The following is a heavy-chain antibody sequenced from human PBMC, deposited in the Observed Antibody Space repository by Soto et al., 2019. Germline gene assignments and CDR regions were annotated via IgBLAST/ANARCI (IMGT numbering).Heavy chain of an antibody. CDR2: IYYSGST. CDR1: GGSVSSYY. CDR3: ARAELGYCSGGSCADAFDI. Sequence: SETLSRTCNVSGGSVSSYYWSWIRQPTGKGLEWIGYIYYSGSTNYNPSLKSRVTISVDTSKNQFSLKLSSVTAADTAVYYCARAELGYCSGGSCADAFDIWGQGTMVTV. D-gene: IGHD2-15*01. J-gene: IGHJ3*02. V-gene: IGHV4-59*02.